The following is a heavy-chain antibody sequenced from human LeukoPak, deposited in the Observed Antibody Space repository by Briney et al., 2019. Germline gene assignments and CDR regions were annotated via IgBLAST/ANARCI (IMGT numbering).Heavy chain of an antibody. CDR2: IYHSGNT. CDR1: GYSIRSDYS. D-gene: IGHD2-15*01. Sequence: PSETLSLTCIVSGYSIRSDYSWGWVRQPPGKGLEWIGIIYHSGNTYYNPSLKSRVTMSVDTSKNQFSLKLSSVTAADTAVYYCARDRLSGYCSGGSCYPKMYYFDYWGQGTLVTVSS. J-gene: IGHJ4*02. CDR3: ARDRLSGYCSGGSCYPKMYYFDY. V-gene: IGHV4-38-2*02.